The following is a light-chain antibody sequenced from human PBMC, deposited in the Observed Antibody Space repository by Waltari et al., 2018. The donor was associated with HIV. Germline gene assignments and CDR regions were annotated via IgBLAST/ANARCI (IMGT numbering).Light chain of an antibody. J-gene: IGLJ3*02. CDR3: GTWDSSLSAGV. CDR1: SSNLGNNY. CDR2: DNN. V-gene: IGLV1-51*01. Sequence: QSVLTQPPSVSAAPGQKVTISCPGSSSNLGNNYFSWYQQLPGTAPKLLIYDNNKRPSGIPDRFSGSKSGTSATLGITGLQTGDEADYYCGTWDSSLSAGVFGGGTKLTVL.